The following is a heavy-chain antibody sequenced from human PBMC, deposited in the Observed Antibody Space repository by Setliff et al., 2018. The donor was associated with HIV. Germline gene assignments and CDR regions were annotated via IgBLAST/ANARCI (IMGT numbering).Heavy chain of an antibody. D-gene: IGHD2-2*01. CDR3: ARDEPHQYGSRTSYGP. CDR1: GGSISNYY. Sequence: SETLSLTCTVSGGSISNYYWTWIRQSAGKGLEWIGRIYSSGTTNYNPSLKSRVAMSVDTSKNQFSLKLSSVTAADTAVYYCARDEPHQYGSRTSYGPWGPGIVVTVSS. CDR2: IYSSGTT. J-gene: IGHJ5*02. V-gene: IGHV4-4*07.